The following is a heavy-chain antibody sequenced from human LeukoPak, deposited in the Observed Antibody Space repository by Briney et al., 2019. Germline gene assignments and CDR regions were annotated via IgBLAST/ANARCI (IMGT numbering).Heavy chain of an antibody. Sequence: GGSLRLSCAASGFTFDDYAMHWVRQAPGKGLEWVSGISWNSGSIGYADSVKGRFTISRDNAKNSLYLQMNSLRAEDTALYYCAKDYYDSRAGTFDYWGQGTLVTVSS. CDR2: ISWNSGSI. V-gene: IGHV3-9*01. D-gene: IGHD3-22*01. CDR3: AKDYYDSRAGTFDY. CDR1: GFTFDDYA. J-gene: IGHJ4*02.